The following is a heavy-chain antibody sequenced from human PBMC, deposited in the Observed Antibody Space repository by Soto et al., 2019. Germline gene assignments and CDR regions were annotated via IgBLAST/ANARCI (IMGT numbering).Heavy chain of an antibody. CDR1: GFTLTSYY. CDR3: ARGKDSASYSSHDY. J-gene: IGHJ4*02. D-gene: IGHD1-26*01. Sequence: ASVKVSCKASGFTLTSYYMQWVRQAPGQGLEWMGMINPSGGATDYAQKFEGRLTMTRDTSTSTVYMELSSLTSEDTAVYYCARGKDSASYSSHDYWGLGTLVTVSS. CDR2: INPSGGAT. V-gene: IGHV1-46*01.